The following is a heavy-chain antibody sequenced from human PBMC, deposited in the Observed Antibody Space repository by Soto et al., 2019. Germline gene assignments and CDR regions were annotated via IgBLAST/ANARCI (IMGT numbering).Heavy chain of an antibody. J-gene: IGHJ4*02. Sequence: GGSLRLSCIASGFTFSNYAMSWVRQAPGKGLEWVSTISDSGANTFIGDSMKDHFDISRDNSKNTVFLHLSTVRAEDTAIYYCARAIGADFFDYWGQGTPVTVSS. CDR1: GFTFSNYA. D-gene: IGHD6-25*01. CDR3: ARAIGADFFDY. CDR2: ISDSGANT. V-gene: IGHV3-23*01.